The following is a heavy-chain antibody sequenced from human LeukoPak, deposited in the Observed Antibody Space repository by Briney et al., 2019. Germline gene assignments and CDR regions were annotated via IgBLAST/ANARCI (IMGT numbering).Heavy chain of an antibody. CDR1: GGTFSSYA. Sequence: GASVKVSCKASGGTFSSYAISWVRQAPGQGLEWMGGIIPIFGTANYAQKFQGRVTITTDESTSTAYMELSSLRSEDTAVYYCAREALPETFDISGQGTMVAVSS. CDR3: AREALPETFDI. D-gene: IGHD1-26*01. V-gene: IGHV1-69*05. CDR2: IIPIFGTA. J-gene: IGHJ3*02.